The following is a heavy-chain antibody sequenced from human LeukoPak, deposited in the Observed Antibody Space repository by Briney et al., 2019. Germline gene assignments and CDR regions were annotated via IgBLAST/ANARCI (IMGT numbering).Heavy chain of an antibody. V-gene: IGHV3-23*01. J-gene: IGHJ3*01. CDR1: GLIFHNYA. CDR2: ILGGGGT. D-gene: IGHD4-17*01. Sequence: AGGSLRLSCAASGLIFHNYALVWIRRAPGKGPEWVSAILGGGGTFYADAVKGRFTISRDNSKNTLYLQMSSLRAEDTATYYCGQDPNGNYIGAFDFWGRGTMVTVSS. CDR3: GQDPNGNYIGAFDF.